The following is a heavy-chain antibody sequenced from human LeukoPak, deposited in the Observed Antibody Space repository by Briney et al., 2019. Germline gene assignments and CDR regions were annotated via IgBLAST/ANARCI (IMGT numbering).Heavy chain of an antibody. V-gene: IGHV3-21*01. CDR1: GFTFSSYS. CDR3: ARPPQTYYYGMDV. Sequence: GGSLRLSCAASGFTFSSYSMNWVRQAPGKGLEWVSSISSSSSYIYYADSVKGRFTISRDNAKNSLYLQMNSLRAEDTAVYYCARPPQTYYYGMDVWGQGTTVTVSS. J-gene: IGHJ6*02. CDR2: ISSSSSYI.